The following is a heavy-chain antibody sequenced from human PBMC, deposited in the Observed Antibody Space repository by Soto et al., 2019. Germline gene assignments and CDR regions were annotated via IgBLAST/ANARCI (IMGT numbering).Heavy chain of an antibody. CDR2: IWFDGSKD. Sequence: SLRPSFTGFGYTFGSDGMHWVRQAPGKGLEWVALIWFDGSKDNYVDSVKGRFTISRDNFKNTLYPQMNSPRPEDTAVYFCAREGFWSGSINHYYGMDVWGQGTAVTVSS. D-gene: IGHD3-3*01. CDR3: AREGFWSGSINHYYGMDV. J-gene: IGHJ6*02. CDR1: GYTFGSDG. V-gene: IGHV3-33*01.